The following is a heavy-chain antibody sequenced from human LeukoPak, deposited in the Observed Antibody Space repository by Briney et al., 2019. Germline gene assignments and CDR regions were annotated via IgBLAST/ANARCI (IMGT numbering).Heavy chain of an antibody. D-gene: IGHD3-22*01. Sequence: PSQTLSLTCTVSGGSISSGGYYWSWIRQRPGKGLEWIGYIYYSGSTYYNPSLKSRVTISVDTSKNQFSLKLSSVTAADTAVYYCAISSGYPVYFDYWGQGTLVTVSS. CDR3: AISSGYPVYFDY. CDR1: GGSISSGGYY. V-gene: IGHV4-31*03. CDR2: IYYSGST. J-gene: IGHJ4*02.